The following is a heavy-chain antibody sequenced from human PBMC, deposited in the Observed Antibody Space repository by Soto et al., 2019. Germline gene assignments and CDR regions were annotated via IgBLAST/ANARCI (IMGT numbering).Heavy chain of an antibody. CDR1: GYSFTSYW. CDR2: IYPGESDT. J-gene: IGHJ5*02. V-gene: IGHV5-51*01. CDR3: ARQGSIANRRNWLDP. Sequence: GESLKISCKASGYSFTSYWIACVRQEPGKGLEWVGIIYPGESDTRYSPSFQGQVNISADKSISTAYLQWSSLTASDTAIYYCARQGSIANRRNWLDPWGQGTPV. D-gene: IGHD6-6*01.